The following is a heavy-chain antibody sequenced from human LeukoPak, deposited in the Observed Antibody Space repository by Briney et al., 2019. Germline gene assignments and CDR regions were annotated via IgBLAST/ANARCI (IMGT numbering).Heavy chain of an antibody. D-gene: IGHD2-2*01. J-gene: IGHJ5*02. CDR1: GFTVSSNY. CDR2: IYSGGST. V-gene: IGHV3-53*01. CDR3: ARRTYLSGFDP. Sequence: PGGSLRLSCAASGFTVSSNYMSWVRQAPGKGLEWVSVIYSGGSTYYADSVKGRFTISRDNSKNTLYLQMNSLRAEDTAVYYCARRTYLSGFDPWGQGTLVTVSS.